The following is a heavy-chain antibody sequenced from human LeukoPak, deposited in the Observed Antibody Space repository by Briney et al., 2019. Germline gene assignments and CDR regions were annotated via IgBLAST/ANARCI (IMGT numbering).Heavy chain of an antibody. J-gene: IGHJ5*02. V-gene: IGHV3-11*04. CDR3: GRDPDYGGDP. CDR1: GFSFSDYY. Sequence: PGGSLRLSCAASGFSFSDYYLTWIRQAPGKGLEWVSYISGGGGTVDYADSVKGRFTISRDNAKNSLCLRMNNLRVEDTAVYYCGRDPDYGGDPWGQGTLVTVSS. D-gene: IGHD4/OR15-4a*01. CDR2: ISGGGGTV.